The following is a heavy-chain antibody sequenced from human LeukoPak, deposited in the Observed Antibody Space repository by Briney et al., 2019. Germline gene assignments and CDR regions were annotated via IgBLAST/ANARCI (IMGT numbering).Heavy chain of an antibody. D-gene: IGHD5-12*01. CDR1: GFTFSSYE. Sequence: PGGSLRLSCAASGFTFSSYEMNWVRQAPGKGLEWVSYISSSGSTIYYADSVKGRFTISRDNAKNSLYLQINSLRAEDTAVYYCARDTRVDIVATIGGGFDYWGQGTLVTVSS. J-gene: IGHJ4*02. CDR3: ARDTRVDIVATIGGGFDY. V-gene: IGHV3-48*03. CDR2: ISSSGSTI.